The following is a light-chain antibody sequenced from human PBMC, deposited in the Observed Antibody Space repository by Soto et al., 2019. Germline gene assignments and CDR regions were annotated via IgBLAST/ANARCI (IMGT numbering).Light chain of an antibody. Sequence: EIVMTQSPATLSVSPGERATLPCRASQSVSSNLGWYQQKPGQAPRLLIYGASTRATGIPARFSGSGSGTEFTLTISSLQSEDFAVYYCQQYNNWPRTFGQGTKVDIK. V-gene: IGKV3-15*01. CDR1: QSVSSN. CDR2: GAS. CDR3: QQYNNWPRT. J-gene: IGKJ1*01.